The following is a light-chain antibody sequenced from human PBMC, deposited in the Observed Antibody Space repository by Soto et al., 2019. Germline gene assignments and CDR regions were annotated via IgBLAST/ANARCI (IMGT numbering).Light chain of an antibody. CDR1: QSVSSN. CDR2: GAS. V-gene: IGKV3-15*01. CDR3: HQYNNGPPLT. Sequence: EIVMTQSPATMSVSPGERATLSCRASQSVSSNLAWYQQKPGQAPRLLIYGASTRATGIPARFSGSGSGTEFALTSISLQSADVAVYYCHQYNNGPPLTFGGGTKVEIK. J-gene: IGKJ4*01.